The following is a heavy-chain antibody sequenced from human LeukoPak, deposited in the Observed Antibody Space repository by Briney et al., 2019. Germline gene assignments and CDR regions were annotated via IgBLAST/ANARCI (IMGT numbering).Heavy chain of an antibody. Sequence: GGSLRLSCAASGFTFSSYAMSWVRQAPGKGLEWVSTISGSGGSTSYEDSVKGRFTISRDNSKNTLYLQMNSLRAEDTAVYYCAKDDRIQTRRYSYNYWGQGTLVTVSS. CDR2: ISGSGGST. V-gene: IGHV3-23*01. CDR1: GFTFSSYA. J-gene: IGHJ4*02. CDR3: AKDDRIQTRRYSYNY. D-gene: IGHD5-18*01.